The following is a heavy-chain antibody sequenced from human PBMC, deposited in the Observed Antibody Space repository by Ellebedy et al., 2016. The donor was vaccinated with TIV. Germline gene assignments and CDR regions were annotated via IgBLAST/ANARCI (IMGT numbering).Heavy chain of an antibody. CDR2: IKQDGSKK. J-gene: IGHJ4*02. V-gene: IGHV3-7*01. Sequence: GGSLRLXXAASGFTFSSYWMHWVRQAPGKGLEWVANIKQDGSKKYYVDSVKGRFTISRDNAKNSLYLQMNSLRAEDTAVYYYAREVGGGGAYWGQGTLVTVSS. CDR1: GFTFSSYW. D-gene: IGHD2-21*01. CDR3: AREVGGGGAY.